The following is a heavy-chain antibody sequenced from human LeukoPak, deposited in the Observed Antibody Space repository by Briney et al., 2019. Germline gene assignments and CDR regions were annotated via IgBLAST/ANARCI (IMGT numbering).Heavy chain of an antibody. D-gene: IGHD3-22*01. Sequence: GGSLRLSCAASGFTFSSFAMSRVRQAPGKGLEWVSAISGSGGSTYYADSVKGRFTISRDNSKNTLYLQMNSLRAEDTAVYYCAKEYDSSGYFDYWGQGTLVTVSP. V-gene: IGHV3-23*01. CDR3: AKEYDSSGYFDY. CDR1: GFTFSSFA. J-gene: IGHJ4*02. CDR2: ISGSGGST.